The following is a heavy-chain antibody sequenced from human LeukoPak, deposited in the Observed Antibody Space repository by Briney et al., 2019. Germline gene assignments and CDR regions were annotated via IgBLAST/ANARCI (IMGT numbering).Heavy chain of an antibody. D-gene: IGHD3-22*01. V-gene: IGHV3-13*01. Sequence: GGSLRLSCAASGFTFCSYDMYWVRQATGQGPEWVSVIGTAGDTYYPGSVKGRFTISRENAKNSLYLQMTSLRAGDTAVYYCARGHYDSSGYSFDYWGQGTLVTVSS. J-gene: IGHJ4*02. CDR2: IGTAGDT. CDR3: ARGHYDSSGYSFDY. CDR1: GFTFCSYD.